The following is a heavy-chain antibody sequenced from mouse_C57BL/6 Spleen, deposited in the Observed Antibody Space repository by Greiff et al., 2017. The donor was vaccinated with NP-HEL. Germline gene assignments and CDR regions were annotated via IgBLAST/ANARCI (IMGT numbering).Heavy chain of an antibody. CDR1: GYTFTDYY. V-gene: IGHV1-26*01. Sequence: VQLQQSGPELVKPGASVKISCKASGYTFTDYYMNWVKQSHGKSLEWIGDINPNNGGTSYNQKFKGKATLTVDKSSSTAYMELRSLTSEDSAVYYCARRLRRGGFAYWGQGTLVTVSA. D-gene: IGHD2-4*01. J-gene: IGHJ3*01. CDR3: ARRLRRGGFAY. CDR2: INPNNGGT.